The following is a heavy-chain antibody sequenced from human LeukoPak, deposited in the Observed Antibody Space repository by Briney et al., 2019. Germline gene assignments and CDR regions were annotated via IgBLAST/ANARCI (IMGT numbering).Heavy chain of an antibody. Sequence: GRSLRLSCATSGFTFSHYGMHWVRQAPGKGLEWVAVIWSDGTNTYYGDPVKGRFAISRDNFQRTVYLQMNSLRAEDTAVYYCAKDAQRGFDYSNSLDKWGQGTLVTVSS. CDR2: IWSDGTNT. D-gene: IGHD4-11*01. CDR3: AKDAQRGFDYSNSLDK. CDR1: GFTFSHYG. J-gene: IGHJ4*02. V-gene: IGHV3-33*06.